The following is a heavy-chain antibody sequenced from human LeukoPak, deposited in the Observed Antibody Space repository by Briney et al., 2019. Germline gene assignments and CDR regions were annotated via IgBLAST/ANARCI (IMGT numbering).Heavy chain of an antibody. CDR1: GFTFSSYA. CDR3: AKDGRSSTPGY. D-gene: IGHD2-2*01. Sequence: PGGSLRLSCVISGFTFSSYAMSLVRQAPGKGLEWVSGISAGGGSTYHADSVKGRFTISRDNSKNTLYLQMNSLRAEDTAVYYCAKDGRSSTPGYWGQGTLVTVSS. J-gene: IGHJ4*02. V-gene: IGHV3-23*01. CDR2: ISAGGGST.